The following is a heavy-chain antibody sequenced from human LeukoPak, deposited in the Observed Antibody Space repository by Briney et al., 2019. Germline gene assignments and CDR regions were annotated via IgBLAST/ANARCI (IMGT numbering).Heavy chain of an antibody. CDR1: GYTFTNYY. J-gene: IGHJ3*02. CDR3: ARIRDGYNNAYDI. Sequence: ASVKVSCKASGYTFTNYYIHWVRQAPGQGLEWMGLINPGGGNTNYAQNFQGRVTMTRDTSASTVYMQLSSLRSEDTAMYYCARIRDGYNNAYDIWGQGTVVTVPS. CDR2: INPGGGNT. D-gene: IGHD5-24*01. V-gene: IGHV1-46*01.